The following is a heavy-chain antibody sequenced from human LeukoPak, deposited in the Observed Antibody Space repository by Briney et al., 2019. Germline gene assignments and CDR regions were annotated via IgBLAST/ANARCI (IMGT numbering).Heavy chain of an antibody. D-gene: IGHD5-12*01. CDR3: ARGNDIVAYYFDY. J-gene: IGHJ4*02. Sequence: SETLSLTCTVSGGSISSYYWSWIRQPPGKGLEWIGYIYYSGSTNYSPSLKSRVTISVDTSKNQFSLKLSSVTAADTAVYYCARGNDIVAYYFDYWGQGTLVTVSS. CDR2: IYYSGST. CDR1: GGSISSYY. V-gene: IGHV4-59*01.